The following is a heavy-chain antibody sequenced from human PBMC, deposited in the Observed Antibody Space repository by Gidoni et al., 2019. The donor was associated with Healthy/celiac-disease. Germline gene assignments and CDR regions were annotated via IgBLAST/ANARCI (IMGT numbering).Heavy chain of an antibody. V-gene: IGHV2-70*01. J-gene: IGHJ4*02. CDR3: ARTQTIVGATSLGYVDY. CDR2: IDWEDDK. CDR1: GFSLSTSGLC. Sequence: TLRESGPALVKPTQTLTLTCTFSGFSLSTSGLCVSWIRQPPGKALAWLALIDWEDDKYYSTPLKTRLTISKDTSKHQVVLTMTNMDPVDTATYYCARTQTIVGATSLGYVDYWGQGTLVTVSS. D-gene: IGHD1-26*01.